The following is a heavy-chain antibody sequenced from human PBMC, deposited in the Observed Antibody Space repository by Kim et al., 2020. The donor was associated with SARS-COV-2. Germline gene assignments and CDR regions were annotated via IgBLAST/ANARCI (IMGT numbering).Heavy chain of an antibody. D-gene: IGHD3-10*01. J-gene: IGHJ3*02. V-gene: IGHV4-34*01. CDR1: GGSFSGYY. CDR3: ARGPPTLWFGELLYLGAFDI. Sequence: SETLSLTCAVYGGSFSGYYWSWIRQPPGKGLEWIGEINHSGSTNYNPSLKSRVTISVDTSKNQFSLKLSSVTAADTAVYYCARGPPTLWFGELLYLGAFDIWGQGTMVTVSS. CDR2: INHSGST.